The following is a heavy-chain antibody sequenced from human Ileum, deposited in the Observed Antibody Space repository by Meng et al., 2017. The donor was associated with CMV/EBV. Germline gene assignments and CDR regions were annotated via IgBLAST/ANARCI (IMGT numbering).Heavy chain of an antibody. V-gene: IGHV4-4*02. D-gene: IGHD3-22*01. CDR3: ASFPHYDGGGYFSMDWYFDL. CDR2: IYHSRNT. J-gene: IGHJ2*01. CDR1: ISTSNW. Sequence: ISTSNWSTCVLQPPGKGLEWIREIYHSRNTNYNPTLKGRVTISVDKSKNLFSMKLASVAAADTAVYYCASFPHYDGGGYFSMDWYFDLWGRGTLVTVSS.